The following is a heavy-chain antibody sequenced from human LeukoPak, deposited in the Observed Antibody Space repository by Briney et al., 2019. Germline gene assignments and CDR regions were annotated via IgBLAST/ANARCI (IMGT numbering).Heavy chain of an antibody. CDR2: VKSQTDGRTT. J-gene: IGHJ3*01. CDR1: GFTFTNAC. V-gene: IGHV3-15*01. Sequence: NSGGSLRLSCAASGFTFTNACMTWVRQAPGKGLEWVGRVKSQTDGRTTDYATLVKGRFTISRDDSKNTLYLQMNSLKTEDPAVYYCTTDLSYYYDTSGYYWGDAFDVWGQGTMVTVSS. D-gene: IGHD3-22*01. CDR3: TTDLSYYYDTSGYYWGDAFDV.